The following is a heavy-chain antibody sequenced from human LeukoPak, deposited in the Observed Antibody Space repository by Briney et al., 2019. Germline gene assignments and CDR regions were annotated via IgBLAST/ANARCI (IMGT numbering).Heavy chain of an antibody. CDR2: MNPNSGNT. CDR1: GGTFSSYA. J-gene: IGHJ4*02. V-gene: IGHV1-8*02. Sequence: ASVKVSCKASGGTFSSYAINWVRQATGQGLEWMGWMNPNSGNTGYAQKFQGRVTMTRNTSISTAYMELSSLRSEDTAVYYCARGRGTYADYWGQGTLVTVSS. D-gene: IGHD2-2*01. CDR3: ARGRGTYADY.